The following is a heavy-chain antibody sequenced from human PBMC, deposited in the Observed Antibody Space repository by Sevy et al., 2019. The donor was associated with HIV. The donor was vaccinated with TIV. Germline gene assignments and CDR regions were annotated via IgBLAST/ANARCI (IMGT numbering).Heavy chain of an antibody. Sequence: GGSLRLSCAASGFTLSSYGMHWVRQAPGKGLDWVAFISYDGSKKYYVESVKGRFTVSRDKSKNTLYLQMNSLRIEDTAVYFCAKENYDVLTGSTNYALDMWGQGTMVTVSS. J-gene: IGHJ3*02. CDR1: GFTLSSYG. CDR2: ISYDGSKK. D-gene: IGHD3-9*01. V-gene: IGHV3-30*18. CDR3: AKENYDVLTGSTNYALDM.